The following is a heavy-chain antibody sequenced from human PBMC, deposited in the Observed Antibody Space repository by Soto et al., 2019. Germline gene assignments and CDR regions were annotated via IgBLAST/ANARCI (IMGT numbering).Heavy chain of an antibody. CDR3: ARCPRYGIDV. CDR2: IIPIFGTA. Sequence: SVKVSCKASGVTFSSYAISWVRQAPVQGLEWMGGIIPIFGTANYAQKFQGRVTMTADKSTSTDYMELSSLRSEDTAVYYCARCPRYGIDVWGQGTTVTVSS. CDR1: GVTFSSYA. J-gene: IGHJ6*02. V-gene: IGHV1-69*06.